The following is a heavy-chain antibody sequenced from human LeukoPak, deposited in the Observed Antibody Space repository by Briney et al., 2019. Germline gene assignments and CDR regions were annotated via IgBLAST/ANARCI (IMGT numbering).Heavy chain of an antibody. CDR3: ARGTNWYGYAFDI. CDR1: GGSFSGYY. D-gene: IGHD1-20*01. Sequence: KTSETLSLTCAVYGGSFSGYYWSWIRQSPGKGLEWIGEINHTGSTNYNPSLESRVIISVDTSKNQFSLKLNSVTAADTAVYYCARGTNWYGYAFDIWGQGIMVTVSS. CDR2: INHTGST. J-gene: IGHJ3*02. V-gene: IGHV4-34*01.